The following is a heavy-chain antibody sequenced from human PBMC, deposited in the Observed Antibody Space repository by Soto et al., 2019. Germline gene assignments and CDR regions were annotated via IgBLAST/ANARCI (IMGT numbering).Heavy chain of an antibody. V-gene: IGHV1-2*02. CDR2: INPKTGDT. CDR3: VTGDHLVR. D-gene: IGHD6-6*01. CDR1: GYTFTGYY. Sequence: QMQLVQSGAEARKPGASVKVSCKTSGYTFTGYYLNWVRQAPGRGLEWVGWINPKTGDTNNAQKFQGMVTMTTDTSISTFYMELSGLKADGTALYYCVTGDHLVRWGQVPRVTVSS. J-gene: IGHJ4*02.